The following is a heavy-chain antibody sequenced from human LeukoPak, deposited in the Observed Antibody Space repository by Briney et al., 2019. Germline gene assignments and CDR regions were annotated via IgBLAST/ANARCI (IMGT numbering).Heavy chain of an antibody. J-gene: IGHJ5*02. D-gene: IGHD1-26*01. CDR3: ARDATLGGTKNSFDP. Sequence: ASVKVSCKTSGYSTTGYYMHWVRQAPGQGLEWMGWINGNTGGTNYAQKLRGRVTMTRDTSISTAYMELSGLTFDDTAVYYCARDATLGGTKNSFDPWGQGTLVTVSS. CDR2: INGNTGGT. V-gene: IGHV1-2*02. CDR1: GYSTTGYY.